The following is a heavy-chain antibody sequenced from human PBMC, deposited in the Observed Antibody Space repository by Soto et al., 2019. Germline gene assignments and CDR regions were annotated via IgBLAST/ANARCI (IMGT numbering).Heavy chain of an antibody. CDR2: ISGSGGST. CDR3: AKDPGYCSGGSCSIGFDY. Sequence: PGGSLRLSCAASGFTFSSYAMSWVRQAPGKGLEWVSAISGSGGSTYYADSVKGRFTISRDNSKNTLYLQMNSLRAEDTAVYYCAKDPGYCSGGSCSIGFDYWGQGTLVTVSS. J-gene: IGHJ4*02. D-gene: IGHD2-15*01. V-gene: IGHV3-23*01. CDR1: GFTFSSYA.